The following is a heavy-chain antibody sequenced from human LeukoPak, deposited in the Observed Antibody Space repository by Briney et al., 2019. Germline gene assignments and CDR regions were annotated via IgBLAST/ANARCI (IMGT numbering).Heavy chain of an antibody. CDR3: ARGRYGHGWSFDY. V-gene: IGHV3-23*01. CDR1: GFTFSSYA. CDR2: ISGSGDDT. J-gene: IGHJ4*02. D-gene: IGHD6-19*01. Sequence: GGSLRLSCAASGFTFSSYALSWVRQAPGRGLVWVSTISGSGDDTFYADSVKGLFTTSRDNSKNTLYLQMDSLRAEDTAVYYCARGRYGHGWSFDYWGLETLVTVSS.